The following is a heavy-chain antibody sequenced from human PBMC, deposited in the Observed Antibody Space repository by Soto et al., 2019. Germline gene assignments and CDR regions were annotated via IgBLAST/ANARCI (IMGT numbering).Heavy chain of an antibody. CDR1: GYTFTGYY. CDR3: ARDPSYYFILTRYYLGPDVLDI. V-gene: IGHV1-2*02. CDR2: INPNSGGT. J-gene: IGHJ3*02. Sequence: APVKVSCKASGYTFTGYYMHWVRQAPGQGLERMGWINPNSGGTNYAQKLQGRVTMTTDTSTSTAYMALRSLRSDDTAVYYCARDPSYYFILTRYYLGPDVLDIWGPG. D-gene: IGHD3-9*01.